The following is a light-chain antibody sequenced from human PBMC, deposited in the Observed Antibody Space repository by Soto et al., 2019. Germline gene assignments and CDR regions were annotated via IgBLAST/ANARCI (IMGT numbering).Light chain of an antibody. CDR3: QQVDSYPRT. V-gene: IGKV1-9*01. CDR2: ASS. CDR1: QGIGTY. J-gene: IGKJ1*01. Sequence: IQLTQSPSSPSASVGDRVTVTCRASQGIGTYLVWYQQKSGKAPTVLIYASSTLQTGVPSRFSGSGSGTDFSLTISSLHPEDVATYYCQQVDSYPRTFGQGTKV.